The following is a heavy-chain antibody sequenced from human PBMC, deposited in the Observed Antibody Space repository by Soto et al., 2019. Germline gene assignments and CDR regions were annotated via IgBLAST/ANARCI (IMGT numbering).Heavy chain of an antibody. CDR3: ASRYGPSEFDH. CDR1: GDSISSSSYY. CDR2: IYNNGGT. J-gene: IGHJ4*02. D-gene: IGHD3-9*01. V-gene: IGHV4-39*01. Sequence: QLQLQESGPGLVKSSETLSLTCSVSGDSISSSSYYWGWIRQSPGEGLEWIGNIYNNGGTQYNPALDRRVNISVETSANQFSLRLTSVTAADTAVYYCASRYGPSEFDHWGQGSLVTVSS.